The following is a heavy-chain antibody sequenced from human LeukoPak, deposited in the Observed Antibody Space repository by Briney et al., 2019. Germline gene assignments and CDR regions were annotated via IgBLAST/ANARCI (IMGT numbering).Heavy chain of an antibody. J-gene: IGHJ6*03. Sequence: PSETLSLTCTVSGGSISSYYWSWIRQPPGQGLEWIGYIYNSGSPNYNPSLQSRVTISVDTSKNQFSLRLNSVTAADTAVYYCARTARSGYPNYYYYMDVWGKGTTVTVSS. D-gene: IGHD3-22*01. CDR3: ARTARSGYPNYYYYMDV. CDR2: IYNSGSP. V-gene: IGHV4-59*01. CDR1: GGSISSYY.